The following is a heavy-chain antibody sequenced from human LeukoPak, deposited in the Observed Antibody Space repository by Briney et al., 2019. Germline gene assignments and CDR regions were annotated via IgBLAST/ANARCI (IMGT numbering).Heavy chain of an antibody. Sequence: GASVKVSCKASGYTFTNYYMHWVRQAPGQGLEWMGIISPSGSTSTYAQKFQGRVTMTRDTSTSTVYMELSSLRSEDTAVYFCARGGALSPRGQFDYWGQGTLVTVSS. CDR3: ARGGALSPRGQFDY. CDR2: ISPSGSTS. CDR1: GYTFTNYY. D-gene: IGHD1-26*01. V-gene: IGHV1-46*01. J-gene: IGHJ4*02.